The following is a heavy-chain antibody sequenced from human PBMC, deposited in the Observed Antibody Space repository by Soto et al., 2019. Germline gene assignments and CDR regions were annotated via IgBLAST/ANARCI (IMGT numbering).Heavy chain of an antibody. CDR2: IYYSGST. V-gene: IGHV4-31*03. J-gene: IGHJ6*02. CDR3: SRQDPPYSYGMDV. Sequence: SETLSLTCTVSGGSISSGGYYWSWIRQHPGKGLEWIGYIYYSGSTYYNPSLKSRVTISVDTSKNQFSLKLSSVTAADTAVYYCSRQDPPYSYGMDVSGQALTLTVSS. CDR1: GGSISSGGYY.